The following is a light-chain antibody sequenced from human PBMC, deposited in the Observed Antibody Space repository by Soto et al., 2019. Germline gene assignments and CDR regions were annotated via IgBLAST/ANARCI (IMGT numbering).Light chain of an antibody. J-gene: IGKJ5*01. V-gene: IGKV3-20*01. CDR1: QSVSSSY. CDR3: QHYGRSPIT. Sequence: EIVLTQSPGTLSLSPGERATLSCRASQSVSSSYLAWYQQKPGQAPRLLIYGASSRATGIPDRFSGSGSGTGFTLTISGLEPEDSALYYCQHYGRSPITFGQGTRLDI. CDR2: GAS.